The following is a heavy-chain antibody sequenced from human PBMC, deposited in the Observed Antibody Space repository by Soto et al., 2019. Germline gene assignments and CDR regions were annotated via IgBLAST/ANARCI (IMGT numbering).Heavy chain of an antibody. J-gene: IGHJ6*02. CDR3: ASQAGFYYYYGMDV. Sequence: QLQLQESGPGLVKPSETLSLTCTVSVGSISSSSYYWGWIRQPPGKGLEWIGSIYYSGSTYYNPSLKSRVTISVDTSKNQFSLKLSSVTAADTAVYYCASQAGFYYYYGMDVWGQGTTVTVSS. CDR1: VGSISSSSYY. D-gene: IGHD6-19*01. CDR2: IYYSGST. V-gene: IGHV4-39*01.